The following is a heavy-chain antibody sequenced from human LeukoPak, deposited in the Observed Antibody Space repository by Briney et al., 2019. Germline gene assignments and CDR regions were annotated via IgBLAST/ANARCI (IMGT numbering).Heavy chain of an antibody. CDR2: IIPIFGTA. CDR3: IFVGPNAHPYIDY. Sequence: SVKVSCKASRGTLSSYAISWVRQAPGQGVEGMGGIIPIFGTANYAQKFQGRVTITTDESTSTAYIELSSLRSEDTAVYYCIFVGPNAHPYIDYWGQGTLVTVSS. D-gene: IGHD3-3*01. V-gene: IGHV1-69*05. J-gene: IGHJ4*02. CDR1: RGTLSSYA.